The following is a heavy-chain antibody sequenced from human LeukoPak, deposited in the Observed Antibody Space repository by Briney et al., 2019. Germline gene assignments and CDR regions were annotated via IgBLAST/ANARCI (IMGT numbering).Heavy chain of an antibody. CDR1: GFTFSNYW. CDR3: ARTAYRGTHFPFDY. V-gene: IGHV3-7*03. J-gene: IGHJ4*02. Sequence: GGSLRLSCAASGFTFSNYWMSWVRQAPGKGLEWVANIKQDGSEKYYVDSVKGRFTISRDNSKNSLYLQMNSLRAEDTAMYYCARTAYRGTHFPFDYWGPGTLVTVSS. CDR2: IKQDGSEK. D-gene: IGHD1-26*01.